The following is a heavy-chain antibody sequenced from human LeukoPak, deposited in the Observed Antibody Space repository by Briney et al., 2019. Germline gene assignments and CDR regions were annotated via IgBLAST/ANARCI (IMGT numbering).Heavy chain of an antibody. J-gene: IGHJ4*02. CDR2: MNPNSGNT. Sequence: ASVKVSCMASGYTFTSYDINWVRQATGQGLEWMGWMNPNSGNTGYAQKFQGRVTITRNTSISTAYMELSSLRSEDTAVYYCARVRYGDYSLGYWGQGTLVTVSS. V-gene: IGHV1-8*03. CDR3: ARVRYGDYSLGY. D-gene: IGHD4-17*01. CDR1: GYTFTSYD.